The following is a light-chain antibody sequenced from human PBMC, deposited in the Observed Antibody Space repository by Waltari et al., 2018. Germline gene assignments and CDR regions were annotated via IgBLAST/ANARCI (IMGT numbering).Light chain of an antibody. CDR2: LGS. CDR1: QSLPHSNGNNY. Sequence: IEMTQSPLSLAVTPGEPASISCRSSQSLPHSNGNNYVDWYLQKPGQPPQVLIYLGSNRASGVPDRFSGSESGTTFTLKISRVEAEDVGIYYCMQALQSPRTFGQGTKLEI. CDR3: MQALQSPRT. J-gene: IGKJ2*01. V-gene: IGKV2-28*01.